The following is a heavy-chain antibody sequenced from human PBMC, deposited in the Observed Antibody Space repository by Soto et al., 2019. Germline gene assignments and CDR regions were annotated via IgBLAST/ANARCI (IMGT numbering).Heavy chain of an antibody. V-gene: IGHV4-59*01. J-gene: IGHJ4*02. CDR2: IYYSGST. D-gene: IGHD4-4*01. CDR1: GGSISSYY. Sequence: LSLTCTVSGGSISSYYWSWIRQPPGKGLEWIGYIYYSGSTNYNPSLKSRVTISVDTSKNQFSLKLSSVTAADTAVYYCARVGSATTAFDYWGQGTLVTVS. CDR3: ARVGSATTAFDY.